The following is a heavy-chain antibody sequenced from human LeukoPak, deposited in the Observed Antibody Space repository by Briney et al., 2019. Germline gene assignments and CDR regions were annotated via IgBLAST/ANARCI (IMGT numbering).Heavy chain of an antibody. CDR3: AKDHGSGSYYYYGMDV. J-gene: IGHJ6*02. CDR1: GFTFSSYA. CDR2: ISGSGGST. D-gene: IGHD3-10*01. Sequence: PGGSLRLSCAASGFTFSSYAMSWVRQAPGKGLEWVSAISGSGGSTYYADSVKGRFTISRDNSKNTLYLQMNSLRAEDTAVYYCAKDHGSGSYYYYGMDVWGQGTTVTVSS. V-gene: IGHV3-23*01.